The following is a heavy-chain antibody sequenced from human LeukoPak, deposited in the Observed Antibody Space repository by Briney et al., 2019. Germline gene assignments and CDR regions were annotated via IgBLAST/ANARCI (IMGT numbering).Heavy chain of an antibody. CDR3: ARDLGVTTIIGY. CDR2: ISGSGGST. V-gene: IGHV3-23*01. J-gene: IGHJ4*02. CDR1: GFTFSSYA. D-gene: IGHD4-11*01. Sequence: GGSLRLSCAASGFTFSSYAMSWVRQAPGKGLEWVSAISGSGGSTYYADSVKGRFTISRDNAKNSLYLQMNSLRAEDTAVYYCARDLGVTTIIGYWGQGTLVTVSS.